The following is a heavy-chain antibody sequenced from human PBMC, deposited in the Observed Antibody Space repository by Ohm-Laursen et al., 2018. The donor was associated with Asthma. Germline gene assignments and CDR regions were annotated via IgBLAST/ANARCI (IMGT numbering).Heavy chain of an antibody. Sequence: SETLSLTCTVSRGSIRSTNHYWDWVRQPPGKGLEWIGSVYFSGSAYYSPSLKSRVLLSVDTSRNQFSLKVYSVTVADTAVYYCASIAGSYFRRASDVWGHGTRVTVSS. CDR1: RGSIRSTNHY. J-gene: IGHJ3*01. V-gene: IGHV4-39*01. CDR2: VYFSGSA. CDR3: ASIAGSYFRRASDV. D-gene: IGHD1-26*01.